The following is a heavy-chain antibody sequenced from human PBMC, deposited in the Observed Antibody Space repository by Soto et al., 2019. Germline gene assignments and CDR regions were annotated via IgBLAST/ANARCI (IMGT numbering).Heavy chain of an antibody. CDR2: ISGSGGST. Sequence: PGGSLRLSCAASGFTFSSYAMSWVRQAPGKGLEWVSAISGSGGSTYYADSVKGRFTISRDNSKNTLYLQMNSLRAEDTAVYYCTRDDYDSSGYRFDSWGQGTLVTVSS. V-gene: IGHV3-23*01. CDR1: GFTFSSYA. J-gene: IGHJ5*01. CDR3: TRDDYDSSGYRFDS. D-gene: IGHD3-22*01.